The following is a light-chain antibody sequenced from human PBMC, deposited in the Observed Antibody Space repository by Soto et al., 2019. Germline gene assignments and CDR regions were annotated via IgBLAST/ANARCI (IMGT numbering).Light chain of an antibody. V-gene: IGKV1-5*03. CDR3: QQYNSYWT. CDR2: KAS. J-gene: IGKJ1*01. Sequence: DIQMTQSPSTLSASVGDRVTITCRASQSISSWLAWYQQKPGKAPKLLIYKASSLESGVPSRFSGSGSGTEFTLTTSSLLPDDFATYYCQQYNSYWTFGQGTKVEIK. CDR1: QSISSW.